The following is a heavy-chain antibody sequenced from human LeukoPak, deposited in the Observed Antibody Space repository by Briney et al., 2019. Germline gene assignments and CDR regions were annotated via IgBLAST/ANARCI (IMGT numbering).Heavy chain of an antibody. V-gene: IGHV3-23*01. CDR2: ITGSGGST. Sequence: PGRCLRLSCAASGFTFSDYAMSWVRQAPGKGPEWVPAITGSGGSTYYADSVKGRFTISRDKSKNTLHLQMNSLRAEDAALYYCAKDPAYYYGSGSYSTFEYWGQGTLVTVSS. CDR1: GFTFSDYA. J-gene: IGHJ4*02. CDR3: AKDPAYYYGSGSYSTFEY. D-gene: IGHD3-10*01.